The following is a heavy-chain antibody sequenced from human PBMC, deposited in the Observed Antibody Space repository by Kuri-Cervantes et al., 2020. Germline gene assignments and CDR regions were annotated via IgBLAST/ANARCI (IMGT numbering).Heavy chain of an antibody. Sequence: ASVKVSCKASGYTFTSYGISWVRQAPGQGLEWMGWISAYNGDTNYAQKLQGRVTMTTDTSTSTAYMELSSLRSEDTAVYYCARMGKWFGELSHPFDYWGQGTLVTVSS. J-gene: IGHJ4*02. D-gene: IGHD3-10*01. CDR1: GYTFTSYG. CDR2: ISAYNGDT. V-gene: IGHV1-18*01. CDR3: ARMGKWFGELSHPFDY.